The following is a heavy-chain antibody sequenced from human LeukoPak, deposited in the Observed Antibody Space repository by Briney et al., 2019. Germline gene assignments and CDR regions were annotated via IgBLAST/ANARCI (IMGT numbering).Heavy chain of an antibody. CDR2: LSGSGGST. J-gene: IGHJ4*02. D-gene: IGHD3-9*01. Sequence: GGSLRLSCAASGFTFSSYALTWVRQAPGKGLEWVSALSGSGGSTYYADSVKGRFTISRDNSKNTLYLQMNSLRAEDTAVYYCARGGRSTYFDWSPDYWGQGTLVTVSS. CDR1: GFTFSSYA. CDR3: ARGGRSTYFDWSPDY. V-gene: IGHV3-23*01.